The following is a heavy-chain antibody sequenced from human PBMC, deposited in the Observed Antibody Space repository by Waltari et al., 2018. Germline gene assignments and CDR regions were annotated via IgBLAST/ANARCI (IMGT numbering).Heavy chain of an antibody. V-gene: IGHV1-24*01. J-gene: IGHJ5*02. D-gene: IGHD6-19*01. CDR3: ATGPIGLYSSGWFDP. CDR2: FDPEDGET. Sequence: QVQLVQSGAEVKKPGASVKVSCKVSGYTITELSMPWVRPAPGKGLEWMGGFDPEDGETIYAQKFQGRVTMTEDTSTDTAYMELSSLRSEDTAVYYCATGPIGLYSSGWFDPWGQGTLVTVSS. CDR1: GYTITELS.